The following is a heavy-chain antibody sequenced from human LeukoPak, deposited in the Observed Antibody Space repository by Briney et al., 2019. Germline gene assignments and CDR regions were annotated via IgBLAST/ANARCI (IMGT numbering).Heavy chain of an antibody. V-gene: IGHV3-23*01. CDR1: GFTFSSYA. CDR2: ISGSGGST. CDR3: AKNRGGSYDYYYYGMDV. J-gene: IGHJ6*02. D-gene: IGHD1-26*01. Sequence: GGSLRLSCAASGFTFSSYAMSWVRQAPGEGLEWVSAISGSGGSTYYADSVKGRFTISRDNSKNTLYLQMNSLRAEDTAVYYCAKNRGGSYDYYYYGMDVWGQGTTVTVSS.